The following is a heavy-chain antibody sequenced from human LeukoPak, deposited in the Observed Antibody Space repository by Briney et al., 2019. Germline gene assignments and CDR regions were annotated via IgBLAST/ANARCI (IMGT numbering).Heavy chain of an antibody. CDR2: ISSSSSYI. J-gene: IGHJ6*02. V-gene: IGHV3-21*01. D-gene: IGHD3-10*01. CDR1: GFTFSSYS. Sequence: PGGSLRLSCAASGFTFSSYSMNGVRQAPGKGLEWVSSISSSSSYIYYADSVKGRITISRDNAKNSLYLQMNSLRAEDTAVYYCAKDIKWFGERDGMDVWGQGTTVTVSS. CDR3: AKDIKWFGERDGMDV.